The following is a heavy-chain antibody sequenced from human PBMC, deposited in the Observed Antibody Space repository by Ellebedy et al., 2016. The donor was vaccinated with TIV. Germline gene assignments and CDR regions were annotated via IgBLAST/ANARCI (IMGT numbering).Heavy chain of an antibody. Sequence: AASVKVSCKASGGTFSNYVISWVRQAPGQGLEWMGRIIPILGIANYAQKFQGRVTITADKSTSPAYMGLSSLRTEDTAVFYCARTVSYSSGWYGYWGQGTLVTVSS. CDR1: GGTFSNYV. J-gene: IGHJ4*02. CDR3: ARTVSYSSGWYGY. V-gene: IGHV1-69*04. CDR2: IIPILGIA. D-gene: IGHD6-19*01.